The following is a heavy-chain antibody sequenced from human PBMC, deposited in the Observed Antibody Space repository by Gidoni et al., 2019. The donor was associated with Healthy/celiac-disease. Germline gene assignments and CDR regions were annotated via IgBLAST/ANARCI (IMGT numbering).Heavy chain of an antibody. CDR1: GFTFSSYS. V-gene: IGHV3-21*01. Sequence: EVQLVESGGGLVKPGGSLRLSCAASGFTFSSYSMNWVRQAPGKGLEWVSSISSSSSYIYYADSVKGRFTISRDNAKNSLYLQMNSLRAEDTAVYYCARDQSQKPMYYYDSSGYYNYYYYGMDVWGQGTTVTVSS. D-gene: IGHD3-22*01. CDR2: ISSSSSYI. J-gene: IGHJ6*02. CDR3: ARDQSQKPMYYYDSSGYYNYYYYGMDV.